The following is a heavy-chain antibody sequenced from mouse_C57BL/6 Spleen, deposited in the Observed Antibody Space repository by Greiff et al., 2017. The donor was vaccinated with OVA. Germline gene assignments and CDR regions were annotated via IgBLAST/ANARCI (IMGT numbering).Heavy chain of an antibody. V-gene: IGHV1-54*01. Sequence: VQLQQSGAELVRPGTSVKVSCKASGYAFTNYLIEWVKQRPGQGLEWIGVINPGSGGTNYNEKFKGKATLTADKSSTTAYMQLSSLTSEDSAVYFCARGGSRDYWGKGTTLTVSS. D-gene: IGHD1-1*01. CDR1: GYAFTNYL. J-gene: IGHJ2*01. CDR3: ARGGSRDY. CDR2: INPGSGGT.